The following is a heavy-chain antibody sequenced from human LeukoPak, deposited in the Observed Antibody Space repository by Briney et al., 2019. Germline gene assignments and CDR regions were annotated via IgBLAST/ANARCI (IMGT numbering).Heavy chain of an antibody. CDR3: ARHDYSNYHTNDWFDP. CDR2: IKQDGSEK. V-gene: IGHV3-7*01. CDR1: GFTFSSYW. J-gene: IGHJ5*02. D-gene: IGHD4-11*01. Sequence: GGSLRLSCAASGFTFSSYWMSWVRQAPGKGLEWVANIKQDGSEKYYVDSVKGRFTISRDNAKNSLYLQMNSLGAEDTAVYYCARHDYSNYHTNDWFDPWGQGTLVTVSS.